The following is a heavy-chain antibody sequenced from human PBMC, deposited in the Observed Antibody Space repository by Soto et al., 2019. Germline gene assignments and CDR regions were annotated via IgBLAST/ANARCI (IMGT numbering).Heavy chain of an antibody. V-gene: IGHV3-33*01. D-gene: IGHD2-21*02. Sequence: AGGSLRLSCAASGFTFSSYGMHWVRQAPGKGLEWVAVIWYDGSNKYYADSVKGRFTISRDNSKNTLYLQMNSLRAEDTAVYYCARDPSIVVVTATSGYFQHWGQGTLVTVSS. CDR1: GFTFSSYG. CDR3: ARDPSIVVVTATSGYFQH. J-gene: IGHJ1*01. CDR2: IWYDGSNK.